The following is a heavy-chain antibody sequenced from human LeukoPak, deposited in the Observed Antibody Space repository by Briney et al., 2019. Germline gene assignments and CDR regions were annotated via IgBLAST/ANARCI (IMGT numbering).Heavy chain of an antibody. CDR2: ISYDGSNK. CDR1: GFTFSNYG. Sequence: GGSLRLSCAASGFTFSNYGMHWVRQAPGKGLEWVAVISYDGSNKYYADSVKGRFTISRDNSKNTLYLQMNSLRAEDTAVYYCAKDDEFGDLLHWGQGTLVTVSS. V-gene: IGHV3-30*18. D-gene: IGHD3-10*01. CDR3: AKDDEFGDLLH. J-gene: IGHJ4*02.